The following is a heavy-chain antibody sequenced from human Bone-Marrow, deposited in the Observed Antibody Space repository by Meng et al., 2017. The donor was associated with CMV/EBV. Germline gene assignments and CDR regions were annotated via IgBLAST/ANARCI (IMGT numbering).Heavy chain of an antibody. CDR3: AKDRGQQLPRGDFDY. CDR1: GFTFSSYA. Sequence: GESLKISCAASGFTFSSYAMHWVRQAPGKGLEWVAFIRYDGSNKYYADSVKGRFTISRDNSKNTLYLQMNSLRAEDTAVYYCAKDRGQQLPRGDFDYWGQGTLVTCYS. V-gene: IGHV3-30*02. CDR2: IRYDGSNK. D-gene: IGHD6-13*01. J-gene: IGHJ4*02.